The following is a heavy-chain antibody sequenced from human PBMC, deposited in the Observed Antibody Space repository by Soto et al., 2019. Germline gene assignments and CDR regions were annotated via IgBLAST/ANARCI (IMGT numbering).Heavy chain of an antibody. CDR3: ARRNVFSVAAYTYYYYMDV. CDR2: MNPNSGNT. V-gene: IGHV1-8*01. Sequence: ASVKVSCKASGYTFTSYDINWVRQATGQGLEWMGWMNPNSGNTGYAQKFQGRVTMTRNTSISTAYMELSSLRSEDTAVYYCARRNVFSVAAYTYYYYMDVWGKGTTVTVSS. D-gene: IGHD3-16*01. CDR1: GYTFTSYD. J-gene: IGHJ6*03.